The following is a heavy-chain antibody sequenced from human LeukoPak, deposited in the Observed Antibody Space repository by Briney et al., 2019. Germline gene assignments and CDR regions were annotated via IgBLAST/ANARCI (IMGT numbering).Heavy chain of an antibody. CDR3: ARVISSGWYYFDY. V-gene: IGHV4-59*11. CDR1: GGSISSHY. CDR2: IYYSGST. D-gene: IGHD6-19*01. Sequence: SESLSLTCTVSGGSISSHYWSWIRQPPGKGLEWIGYIYYSGSTNYNPSLKSRVTISVDTSKNQFSLKLSSVTAADTAVYYCARVISSGWYYFDYWGQGTLVTVSS. J-gene: IGHJ4*02.